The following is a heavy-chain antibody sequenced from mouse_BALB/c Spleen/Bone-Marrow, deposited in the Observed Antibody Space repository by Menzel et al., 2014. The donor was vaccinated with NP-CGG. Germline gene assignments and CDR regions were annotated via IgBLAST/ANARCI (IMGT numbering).Heavy chain of an antibody. J-gene: IGHJ4*01. Sequence: QVQLQQSGAELVKPGASVKMSCKASGYTFTSYWMHWVKQRPGQGLEWIGVIDPSDSYTSYNQKFKGKATLTVDTSSSTAYMQLSSLTSEDSAVYYCTRWGTTVVAYYAMDYCGQATSATVSS. V-gene: IGHV1S127*01. D-gene: IGHD1-1*01. CDR3: TRWGTTVVAYYAMDY. CDR2: IDPSDSYT. CDR1: GYTFTSYW.